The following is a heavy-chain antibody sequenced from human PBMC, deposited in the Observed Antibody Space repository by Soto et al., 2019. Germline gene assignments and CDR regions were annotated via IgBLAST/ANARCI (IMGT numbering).Heavy chain of an antibody. D-gene: IGHD4-17*01. J-gene: IGHJ4*02. Sequence: PSETLSLTCTVSSGSINIYFWSWIRQPPGKGLELIGNIYYSGSTKYNPSLKSRVTTSIDTSRNQFSLKLTSVTAADTAVYYCARQKVSRFYGEVDFFDYWGLGTLVTVSS. V-gene: IGHV4-59*08. CDR1: SGSINIYF. CDR3: ARQKVSRFYGEVDFFDY. CDR2: IYYSGST.